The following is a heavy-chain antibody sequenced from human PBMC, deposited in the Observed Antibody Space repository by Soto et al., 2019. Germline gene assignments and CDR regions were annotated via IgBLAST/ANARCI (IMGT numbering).Heavy chain of an antibody. CDR2: IKSKTDGGTT. D-gene: IGHD6-13*01. V-gene: IGHV3-15*07. J-gene: IGHJ4*02. CDR1: GFTFSNAW. CDR3: TTGAGESIAAAGTWGL. Sequence: EVQLVESGGGLVKPGGSLRLSCAASGFTFSNAWMNWVRQAPGKGLEWVGRIKSKTDGGTTDYAAPVKGRFTISRDDSKNTLYLRMNSLKTEDTAVYYCTTGAGESIAAAGTWGLWGQGTLVTVSS.